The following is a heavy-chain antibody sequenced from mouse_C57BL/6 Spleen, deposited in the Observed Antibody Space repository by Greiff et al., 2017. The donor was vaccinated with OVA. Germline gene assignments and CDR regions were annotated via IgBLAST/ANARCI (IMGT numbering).Heavy chain of an antibody. Sequence: VKLQQPGTELVKPGASVKLSCKASGYTFTSYWMHWVKQRPGQGLEWIGNINPSNGGNNYNEKFKSKATLTVDKSSSTAYMQLSSLTSEDSAVYYCARSGDYDERAWFAYWGQGTLVTVSA. J-gene: IGHJ3*01. D-gene: IGHD2-4*01. V-gene: IGHV1-53*01. CDR2: INPSNGGN. CDR1: GYTFTSYW. CDR3: ARSGDYDERAWFAY.